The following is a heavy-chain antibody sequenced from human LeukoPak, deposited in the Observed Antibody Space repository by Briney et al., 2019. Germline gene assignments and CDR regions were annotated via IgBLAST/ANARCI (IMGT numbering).Heavy chain of an antibody. J-gene: IGHJ5*02. CDR2: INHSGSA. V-gene: IGHV4-34*01. CDR1: GGSFSDYY. CDR3: ARGYGSGSYNWFDP. D-gene: IGHD3-10*01. Sequence: SETLSLTCAVYGGSFSDYYWGWIRQPPGKGLEWIGEINHSGSANYNPSLKSRVTISVDMSKNQFSLKLISVTAADTAVYYCARGYGSGSYNWFDPWGQGTLVTVSS.